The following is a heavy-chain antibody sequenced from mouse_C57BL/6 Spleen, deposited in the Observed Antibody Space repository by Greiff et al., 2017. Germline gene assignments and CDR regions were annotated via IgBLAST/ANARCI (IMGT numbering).Heavy chain of an antibody. J-gene: IGHJ2*01. Sequence: VQLQQSGAELVRPGASVKLSCTASGFNIKDYYMHWVKQRPEQGLEWIGRIDPEDGDTEYAPKFQGKATMTADTSSNTAYLQLSSLTSEDTAVYYCTTWGGYAPVYFDYWGQGTTLTVSS. CDR2: IDPEDGDT. CDR3: TTWGGYAPVYFDY. CDR1: GFNIKDYY. V-gene: IGHV14-1*01. D-gene: IGHD2-2*01.